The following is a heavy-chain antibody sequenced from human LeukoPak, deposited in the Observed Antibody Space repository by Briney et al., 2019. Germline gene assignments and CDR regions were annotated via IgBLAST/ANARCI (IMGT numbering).Heavy chain of an antibody. J-gene: IGHJ4*02. CDR3: TTYLSI. CDR1: EFXFSDAW. V-gene: IGHV3-15*01. Sequence: PGGSLRLSCAASEFXFSDAWMSWVRQAPGKGLEWVGRILSKTDGGTTDYAAPVKGRFTISRDDPENTLYLEMNSLKTEDTAVYYCTTYLSIRGQGILVTVSS. CDR2: ILSKTDGGTT.